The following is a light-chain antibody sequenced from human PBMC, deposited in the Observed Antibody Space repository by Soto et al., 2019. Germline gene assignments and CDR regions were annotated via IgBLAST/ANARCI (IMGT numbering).Light chain of an antibody. CDR3: QQYGSSPLT. CDR2: GAS. J-gene: IGKJ4*01. CDR1: QSVSSSY. V-gene: IGKV3-20*01. Sequence: EIVLTQSPGTLSLSPGERATLSCRASQSVSSSYLAWYQQKPGQAPRLLIYGASSRATGIPDRFSGSGSGKDFTLTSSRLEPEDFAGYYCQQYGSSPLTFGGGTKVEIK.